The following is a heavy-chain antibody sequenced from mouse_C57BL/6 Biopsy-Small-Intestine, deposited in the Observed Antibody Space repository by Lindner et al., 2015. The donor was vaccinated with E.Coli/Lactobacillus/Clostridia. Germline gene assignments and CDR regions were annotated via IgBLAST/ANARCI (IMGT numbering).Heavy chain of an antibody. CDR1: DFNIQDYY. J-gene: IGHJ3*01. V-gene: IGHV14-2*01. CDR3: APRFSY. Sequence: VQLQESGAELVKPGASVKLSCTSSDFNIQDYYIHRVKQRIDQGLEWLGRIDPADGETKYAPKFQDKATITADTSSNTAYLQLSSLTSEDTAVYYCAPRFSYWGQGTLVTVST. CDR2: IDPADGET.